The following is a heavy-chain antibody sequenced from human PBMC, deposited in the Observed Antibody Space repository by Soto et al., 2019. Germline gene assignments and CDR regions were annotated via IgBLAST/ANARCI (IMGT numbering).Heavy chain of an antibody. V-gene: IGHV3-33*08. CDR3: ARDGSLGYYYGMDV. D-gene: IGHD5-12*01. Sequence: GGSLRLSCAASGFTFSSYAMSWVRQAPGKGLEWVAVICYDGSKKYYADSVKGRFTISRDNSKNALNLQMNSLRAEDTAVYYCARDGSLGYYYGMDVWGQGTTVTVSS. CDR1: GFTFSSYA. CDR2: ICYDGSKK. J-gene: IGHJ6*02.